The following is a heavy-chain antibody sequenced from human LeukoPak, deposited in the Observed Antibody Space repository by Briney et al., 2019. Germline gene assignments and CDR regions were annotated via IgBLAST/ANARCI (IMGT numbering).Heavy chain of an antibody. D-gene: IGHD6-6*01. V-gene: IGHV3-23*01. CDR2: ISGSGGST. J-gene: IGHJ6*03. CDR3: AKDLGYSSSPHYWYYYMDV. CDR1: GFTFSSYG. Sequence: GGSLRLSCAASGFTFSSYGMHWVRQAPGKGLEWVSAISGSGGSTYYADSVKGRFTISRDNSKNTLYLQMNSLRAEDTAVYYCAKDLGYSSSPHYWYYYMDVWGKGTTVTVSS.